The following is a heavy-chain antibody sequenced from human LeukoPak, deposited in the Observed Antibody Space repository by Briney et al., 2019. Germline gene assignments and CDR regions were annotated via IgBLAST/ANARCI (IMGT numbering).Heavy chain of an antibody. Sequence: ASVKVSCKASGYTFTGYYMHWVRQAPGQGLEWMGWINPNSGGTNYAQKFQGRVTMTRDTSISTAYMELSRLRSDDTAVYYCARVSAHGYSSSWPFDYWGQGTLVTVSS. CDR1: GYTFTGYY. D-gene: IGHD6-13*01. J-gene: IGHJ4*02. CDR3: ARVSAHGYSSSWPFDY. CDR2: INPNSGGT. V-gene: IGHV1-2*02.